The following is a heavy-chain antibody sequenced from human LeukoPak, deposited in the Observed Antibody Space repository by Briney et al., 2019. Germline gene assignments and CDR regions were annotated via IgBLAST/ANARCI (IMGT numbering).Heavy chain of an antibody. V-gene: IGHV1-2*06. Sequence: ASVKVSCKASGYTSTGYYMHWVRQAPGQGLEWMGRINPNSGGTNYAQKFQGRVTMTRDTSISTAYMELSRLRSDDTAVYYCARDQITFGGVIVMTNFDYWGQGTLVTVSS. CDR1: GYTSTGYY. CDR3: ARDQITFGGVIVMTNFDY. D-gene: IGHD3-16*02. CDR2: INPNSGGT. J-gene: IGHJ4*02.